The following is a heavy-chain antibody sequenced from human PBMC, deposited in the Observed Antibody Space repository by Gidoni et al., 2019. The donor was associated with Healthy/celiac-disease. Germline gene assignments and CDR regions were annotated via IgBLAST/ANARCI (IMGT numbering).Heavy chain of an antibody. D-gene: IGHD2-2*01. V-gene: IGHV3-13*01. CDR2: IGTAGDT. Sequence: EVQLVESGGGLVQPGGSLSLSCAASGFTFSSYDMHWVRQATGKGLEWVSAIGTAGDTYYPGSVKGRFTISRENAKNSLYLKMNSLRAGDTAVYYCARGYCSSTSCYHNWFDPWGQGTLVTVSS. J-gene: IGHJ5*02. CDR1: GFTFSSYD. CDR3: ARGYCSSTSCYHNWFDP.